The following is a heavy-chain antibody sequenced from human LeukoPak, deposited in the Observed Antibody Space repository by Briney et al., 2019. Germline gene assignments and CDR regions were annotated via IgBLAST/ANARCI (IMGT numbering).Heavy chain of an antibody. J-gene: IGHJ6*02. V-gene: IGHV1-18*01. Sequence: ASVKVSCKASGYTFTSYGISWVRQAPGQGLEWMGWISAYNGNTNYAQKLQGRVTMTTDTSTSTAYMELRSLRSDDTAVYYRARAFRILTTVNTYYYYGMDVWGQGTTVTVSS. CDR2: ISAYNGNT. CDR3: ARAFRILTTVNTYYYYGMDV. CDR1: GYTFTSYG. D-gene: IGHD4-17*01.